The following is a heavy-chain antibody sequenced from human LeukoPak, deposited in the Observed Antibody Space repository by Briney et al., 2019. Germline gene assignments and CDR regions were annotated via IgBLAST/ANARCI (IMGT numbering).Heavy chain of an antibody. CDR2: ISSSSSYI. J-gene: IGHJ4*02. D-gene: IGHD1-14*01. CDR3: ARGEPLLYR. V-gene: IGHV3-21*01. CDR1: GFTFSSYS. Sequence: GGSLSLSCAASGFTFSSYSMNWVRQAPGKGLEWVSSISSSSSYIYYADSVKGRFTISRDNAKSSLYLQMNSLRAEDTAVYYCARGEPLLYRWGQGTLVTVSS.